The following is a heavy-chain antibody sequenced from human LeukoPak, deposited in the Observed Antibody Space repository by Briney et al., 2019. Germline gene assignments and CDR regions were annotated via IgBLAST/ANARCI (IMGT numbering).Heavy chain of an antibody. CDR3: AKGPQLGSGYHPDY. Sequence: PGGSLRLSCAASGFALSSAAMTWVRQATGKGPEWVSIITGGDDRTYYADSVKGRFTISRDYSRNTLHLQMNSLRVEDTAIYYCAKGPQLGSGYHPDYWGQGTLVTVSS. J-gene: IGHJ4*02. D-gene: IGHD3-22*01. V-gene: IGHV3-23*01. CDR1: GFALSSAA. CDR2: ITGGDDRT.